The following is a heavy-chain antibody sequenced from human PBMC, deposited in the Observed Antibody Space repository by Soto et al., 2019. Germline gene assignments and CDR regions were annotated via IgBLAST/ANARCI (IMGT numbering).Heavy chain of an antibody. Sequence: EVQLLESGGGLVQPGGSLRLSCAASGFTFSSYAMSWVRQAPGKGLEWVSAISGSGGSTYYADSVKGRFTISRDNSKNTLYLQMNSLRAEDTAVYYCVLSSSARVASNFDYWGQGTLVTVSS. D-gene: IGHD6-6*01. V-gene: IGHV3-23*01. CDR1: GFTFSSYA. CDR2: ISGSGGST. CDR3: VLSSSARVASNFDY. J-gene: IGHJ4*02.